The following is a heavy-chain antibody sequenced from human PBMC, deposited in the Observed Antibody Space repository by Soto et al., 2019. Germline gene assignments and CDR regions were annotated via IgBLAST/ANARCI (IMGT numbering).Heavy chain of an antibody. D-gene: IGHD3-9*01. J-gene: IGHJ4*02. CDR3: ARAHPRGRYFDWLIFPLGY. CDR2: MNPNSGNA. CDR1: GYTFTSYD. V-gene: IGHV1-8*01. Sequence: ASVKVSCKASGYTFTSYDINWVRQATGQGLEWMGWMNPNSGNAGYAQKFQGRVTMTRNTSISTAYMELSSLRSEDTAVYYCARAHPRGRYFDWLIFPLGYWGRGALVTVSS.